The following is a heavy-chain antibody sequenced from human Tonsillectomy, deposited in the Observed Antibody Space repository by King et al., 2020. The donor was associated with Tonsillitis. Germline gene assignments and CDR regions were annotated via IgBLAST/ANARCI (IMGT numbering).Heavy chain of an antibody. CDR2: ISGSGGST. CDR3: AKDGRVGGYYGSGSYADY. D-gene: IGHD3-10*01. CDR1: GFTFSSYA. V-gene: IGHV3-23*04. J-gene: IGHJ4*02. Sequence: DVQLVESGGGLVQPGGSLRLSCAASGFTFSSYAMSWVRQAPGKGLEWVSAISGSGGSTYYADSVKGRFTISRDNSKNTLYMQMNSPRAEDTAVYYCAKDGRVGGYYGSGSYADYWGQGTLVTVSS.